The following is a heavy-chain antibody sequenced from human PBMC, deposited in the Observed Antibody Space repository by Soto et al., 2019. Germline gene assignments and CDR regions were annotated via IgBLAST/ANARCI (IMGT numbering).Heavy chain of an antibody. CDR3: ASQLACGSCYSWFDP. CDR1: GGSISSSSYY. D-gene: IGHD2-15*01. V-gene: IGHV4-39*01. J-gene: IGHJ5*02. CDR2: IYYSGST. Sequence: SETLSLTCTVSGGSISSSSYYWGWIRQPPGKGLEWIGSIYYSGSTYYNPSLKSRVTISVDTSKNQFSLKLSSVTAADTAVYYCASQLACGSCYSWFDPWGQGTLVTVPQ.